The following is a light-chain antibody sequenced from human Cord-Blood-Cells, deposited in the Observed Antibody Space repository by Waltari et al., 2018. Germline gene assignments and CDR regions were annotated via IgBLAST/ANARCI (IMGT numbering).Light chain of an antibody. Sequence: IQMTQSPSSLSASVGDSATITCQASQDISNYLNWYQQKPGKAPKLLIYDASNLETGVPSRFSGSGSGTDFTFTISSLQPEDIATYYCQQYDNLFTFGPGTKVDIK. CDR3: QQYDNLFT. J-gene: IGKJ3*01. CDR2: DAS. V-gene: IGKV1-33*01. CDR1: QDISNY.